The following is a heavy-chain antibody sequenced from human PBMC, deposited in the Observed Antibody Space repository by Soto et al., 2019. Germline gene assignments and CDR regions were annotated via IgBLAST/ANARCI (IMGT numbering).Heavy chain of an antibody. J-gene: IGHJ4*02. CDR2: INPSGGST. Sequence: ASVKVSCKASGYTFTGYYMHWMRQAPGQGLEWMGIINPSGGSTNYAQKFQGRVTMTRDTSTSTVYMELSSLRSEDTAVYYCARDLEDGSGTPYWGQGTLVTVSS. V-gene: IGHV1-46*03. CDR1: GYTFTGYY. D-gene: IGHD3-10*01. CDR3: ARDLEDGSGTPY.